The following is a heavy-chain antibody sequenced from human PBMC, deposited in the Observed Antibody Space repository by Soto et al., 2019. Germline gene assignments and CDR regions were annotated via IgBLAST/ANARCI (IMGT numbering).Heavy chain of an antibody. CDR1: GFTFSHYA. CDR2: VRGSGGST. D-gene: IGHD3-16*01. V-gene: IGHV3-23*01. J-gene: IGHJ4*02. Sequence: EVQLLESGGGLVQPGGSLRLSCAASGFTFSHYAMSWVRQAPGKGLEWVSAVRGSGGSTYYADSVKGRFTISKDNSKNPLYLQMNGLRGEDTAVYYCANDPRYDYIWGSSPLTARYFDYWGQGTLVTVSS. CDR3: ANDPRYDYIWGSSPLTARYFDY.